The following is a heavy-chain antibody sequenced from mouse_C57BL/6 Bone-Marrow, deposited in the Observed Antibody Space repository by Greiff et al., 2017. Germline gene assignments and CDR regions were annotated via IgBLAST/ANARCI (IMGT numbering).Heavy chain of an antibody. Sequence: QVHVKQPGAELVKPGASVKLSCKASGYTFTSYWMHWVKQRPGRGLEWIGRIDPNSGGTKYNEKFKSKATLTVDKPSSTAYMQLSSLTSEDSAVYYFARGGPTVTPYFDYWGQGTTLTVAS. CDR3: ARGGPTVTPYFDY. D-gene: IGHD1-1*01. CDR2: IDPNSGGT. V-gene: IGHV1-72*01. CDR1: GYTFTSYW. J-gene: IGHJ2*01.